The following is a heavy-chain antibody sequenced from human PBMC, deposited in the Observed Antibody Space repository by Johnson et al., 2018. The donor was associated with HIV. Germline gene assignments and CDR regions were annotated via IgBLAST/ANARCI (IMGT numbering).Heavy chain of an antibody. CDR2: LTSDGSRT. CDR1: GFTFSTYW. V-gene: IGHV3-74*02. J-gene: IGHJ3*01. Sequence: VQLVESGGGLVKPGGSLRLSCAASGFTFSTYWMNWVRQAPGKGLVWVSRLTSDGSRTDYAASVKGRFIISKDNAKNTLYLQMNSLRAEDTAVYYCTRGRHSLDAFDVWGQGTMVTVSS. D-gene: IGHD2-21*01. CDR3: TRGRHSLDAFDV.